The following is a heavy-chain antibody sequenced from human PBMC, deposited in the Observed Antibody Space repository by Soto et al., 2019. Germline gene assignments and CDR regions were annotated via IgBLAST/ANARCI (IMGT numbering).Heavy chain of an antibody. Sequence: GESLKISCKGSGYSFTSYYITWVRQMPGKGLEWMGSLHPNDSYTNYSPSFQGHVTISADTSTSTAYLELRSLRSDDTAVYYCGRTITMLFLAPAYWGQGTLVTVSS. CDR2: LHPNDSYT. V-gene: IGHV5-10-1*01. D-gene: IGHD5-12*01. CDR1: GYSFTSYY. CDR3: GRTITMLFLAPAY. J-gene: IGHJ4*02.